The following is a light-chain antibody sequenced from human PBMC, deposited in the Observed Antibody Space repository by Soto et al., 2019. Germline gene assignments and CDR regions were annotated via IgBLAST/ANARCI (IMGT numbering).Light chain of an antibody. CDR1: QSVSSN. CDR3: QQYNNWPRT. J-gene: IGKJ1*01. CDR2: GAS. Sequence: EIVINQSLSTLSVSPGERATLSCRASQSVSSNLAWYQQKPGQAPRLLIYGASTRATGIPARFSGSGSGTEFTLTISSLQSEDFAVYYCQQYNNWPRTFGQGTKV. V-gene: IGKV3-15*01.